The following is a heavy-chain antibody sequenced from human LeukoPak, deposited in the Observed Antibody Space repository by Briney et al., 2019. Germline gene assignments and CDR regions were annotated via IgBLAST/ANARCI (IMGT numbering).Heavy chain of an antibody. CDR1: GVSISSDDYF. J-gene: IGHJ5*02. Sequence: PSETLSLTCTVSGVSISSDDYFWGWLRQSPGTGLEWIASVSYSGTVYYNPSLESRVTISLDTSKTQFSLTMNSVTAADTALYYCPRGRPYNSAVPPWSDPWGQGTLVTVSS. V-gene: IGHV4-39*07. CDR3: PRGRPYNSAVPPWSDP. D-gene: IGHD6-19*01. CDR2: VSYSGTV.